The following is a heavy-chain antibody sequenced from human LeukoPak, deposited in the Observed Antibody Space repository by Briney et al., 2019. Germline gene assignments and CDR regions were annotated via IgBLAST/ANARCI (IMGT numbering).Heavy chain of an antibody. CDR2: IKQDGSDK. CDR1: GFTFSSYW. Sequence: PGGSLRLSCAASGFTFSSYWMSWVRQAPGKGLEWVANIKQDGSDKYYVDSVKGRFTISRDNAKNSLYLQMSSLRAEDTAVYYCARDSAVSSFDYWGQGTLVTVSS. J-gene: IGHJ4*02. D-gene: IGHD2-8*01. V-gene: IGHV3-7*01. CDR3: ARDSAVSSFDY.